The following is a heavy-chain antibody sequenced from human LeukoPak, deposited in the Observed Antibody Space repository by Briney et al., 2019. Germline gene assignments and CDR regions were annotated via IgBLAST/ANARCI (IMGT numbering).Heavy chain of an antibody. Sequence: ASVKVSFKASGYTFTSYDISWVRQATGQGLEWMGWMNPNSGNTGYAQKFQGRVTITRNTSISTAYMELSSLRSEDTAVYYCARGSGSGSYWSVDYWGQGTLVTVSS. CDR1: GYTFTSYD. J-gene: IGHJ4*02. D-gene: IGHD3-10*01. V-gene: IGHV1-8*03. CDR2: MNPNSGNT. CDR3: ARGSGSGSYWSVDY.